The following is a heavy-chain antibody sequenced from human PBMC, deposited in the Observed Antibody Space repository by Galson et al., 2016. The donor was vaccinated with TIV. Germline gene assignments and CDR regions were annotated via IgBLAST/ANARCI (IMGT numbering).Heavy chain of an antibody. CDR2: IIPLFSTA. Sequence: SVKVSCKASGGSFSSHVFSWVRQAPGQGLAWMGGIIPLFSTANYAQKFQGRVTITADESTSTAYMELTSLRYAATAIYYCAKDRNTAMDTYYWDYGMDVGGQGTTVTVSS. CDR3: AKDRNTAMDTYYWDYGMDV. J-gene: IGHJ6*02. CDR1: GGSFSSHV. V-gene: IGHV1-69*13. D-gene: IGHD5-18*01.